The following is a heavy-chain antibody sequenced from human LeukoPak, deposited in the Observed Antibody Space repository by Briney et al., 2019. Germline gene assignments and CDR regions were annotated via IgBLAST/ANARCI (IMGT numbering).Heavy chain of an antibody. Sequence: GASVKVSCKASGYTFTSYWIQWVRQAPGQGLEWMGLINPSDGSIAYAHRFQGRVTMTRDTSTSIVYMDLSSLRAEDTAVYYCAKTRPLDSSSWSHGDYWGQGTLVTVSS. D-gene: IGHD6-13*01. CDR3: AKTRPLDSSSWSHGDY. J-gene: IGHJ4*02. CDR2: INPSDGSI. V-gene: IGHV1-46*01. CDR1: GYTFTSYW.